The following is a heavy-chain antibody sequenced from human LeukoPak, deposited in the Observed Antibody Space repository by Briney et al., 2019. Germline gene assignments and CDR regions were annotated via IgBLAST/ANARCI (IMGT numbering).Heavy chain of an antibody. CDR2: SYYTGST. CDR1: GGSISSSNSY. J-gene: IGHJ4*02. Sequence: SETLSLTCTVSGGSISSSNSYWGWIRQPPGKGLEWIGSSYYTGSTSYNPSLKSRVTISVDTSKNQFSLKLSSVTAADTAVYYCARETINWGSYYFDYWGQGTLVTVSS. D-gene: IGHD7-27*01. CDR3: ARETINWGSYYFDY. V-gene: IGHV4-39*07.